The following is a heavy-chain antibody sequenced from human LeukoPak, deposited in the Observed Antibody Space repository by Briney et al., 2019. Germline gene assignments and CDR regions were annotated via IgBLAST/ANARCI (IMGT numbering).Heavy chain of an antibody. J-gene: IGHJ4*02. CDR2: IWYDGSNK. D-gene: IGHD5-18*01. CDR3: ARDLVDTAIGTLDY. Sequence: GGSLRLSCAASGFTFSSYGMHWVRQAPGKGLECVAVIWYDGSNKYYADSVKGRFTISRDNSKNTLYLQMNSLRAEDTAVYYCARDLVDTAIGTLDYWGQGTLVTVSS. V-gene: IGHV3-33*01. CDR1: GFTFSSYG.